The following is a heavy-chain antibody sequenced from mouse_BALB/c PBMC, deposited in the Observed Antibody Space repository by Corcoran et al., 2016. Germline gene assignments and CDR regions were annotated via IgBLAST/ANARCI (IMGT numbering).Heavy chain of an antibody. CDR2: IYWDDDK. CDR1: GFSLSTSGMG. J-gene: IGHJ1*01. CDR3: ARRASITTASYWYFDV. D-gene: IGHD1-2*01. Sequence: QVTLKESGPGILQPSQTLSLTCSFSGFSLSTSGMGVSWIRQPSGKGLEWLAHIYWDDDKRYNPSLKSRLTIPKDTSRNQVFLKIASVDTADTATYYCARRASITTASYWYFDVWGAGTTVTVSS. V-gene: IGHV8-12*01.